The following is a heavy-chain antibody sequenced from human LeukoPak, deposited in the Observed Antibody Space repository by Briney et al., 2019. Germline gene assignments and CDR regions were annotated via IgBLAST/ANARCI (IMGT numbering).Heavy chain of an antibody. J-gene: IGHJ4*02. D-gene: IGHD3-9*01. Sequence: PGGSLRLSCAASGFTFSSYGMNWVRQAPGKGLEWVSAISGGGGSTNYADSVKSRFTISRDNSKNTLHLQMNSLRAEDTAVYYCAKTTGFYFSEYWGQGTLVTVSS. CDR3: AKTTGFYFSEY. CDR2: ISGGGGST. CDR1: GFTFSSYG. V-gene: IGHV3-23*01.